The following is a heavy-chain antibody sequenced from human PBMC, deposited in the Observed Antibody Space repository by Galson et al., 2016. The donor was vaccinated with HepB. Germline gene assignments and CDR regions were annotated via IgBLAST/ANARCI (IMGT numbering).Heavy chain of an antibody. CDR2: ISTFNGKT. CDR1: GYTFTSYG. D-gene: IGHD6-13*01. Sequence: SVKVSCKASGYTFTSYGISWVRQAPGQGLEWMGWISTFNGKTIYAQKLQDRVTMTTDTSTSTAYMELRSLRSDDTAVYYCARDFRLAAGGTSYFHHWGQGTLVTVSS. CDR3: ARDFRLAAGGTSYFHH. J-gene: IGHJ1*01. V-gene: IGHV1-18*01.